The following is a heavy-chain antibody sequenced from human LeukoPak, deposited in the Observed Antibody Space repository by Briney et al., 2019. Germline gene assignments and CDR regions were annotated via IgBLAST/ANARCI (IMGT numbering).Heavy chain of an antibody. CDR2: IWNDGSNK. CDR3: ARDHPPYYFDS. CDR1: GFTFSSYG. V-gene: IGHV3-33*01. J-gene: IGHJ4*02. Sequence: GGSLRLSCAAPGFTFSSYGMHWVRQAPGKGLEWVAAIWNDGSNKYYADSVQGRFTISRDNSKNTLYLQMNSLRAEDTAVYYCARDHPPYYFDSWGQGTLVTVSS.